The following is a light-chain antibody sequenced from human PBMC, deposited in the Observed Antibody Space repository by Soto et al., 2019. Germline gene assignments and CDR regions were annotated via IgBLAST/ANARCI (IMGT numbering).Light chain of an antibody. CDR2: KDT. J-gene: IGLJ2*01. V-gene: IGLV3-9*01. Sequence: SYELTQPLSVSVALGQTATITCGGSNIRNKNVPWFQQRPGQAPLLVIYKDTARPSGIPDRFSGFNSGNTATLTISRAQAGDEADYFCQVWDNNSLVFGGGTKLTVL. CDR1: NIRNKN. CDR3: QVWDNNSLV.